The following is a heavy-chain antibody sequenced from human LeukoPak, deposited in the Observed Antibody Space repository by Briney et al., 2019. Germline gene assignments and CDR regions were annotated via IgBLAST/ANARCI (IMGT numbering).Heavy chain of an antibody. CDR1: GGSFSGYY. CDR3: ARQSVRAIAIAARPGNYFDY. V-gene: IGHV4-34*01. J-gene: IGHJ4*02. CDR2: INHSGST. Sequence: PSETLSLTCAVYGGSFSGYYWSWIRQPPGKGLEWIGEINHSGSTNYNPSLKSRVTISVDTSKNQFSLKLSSVTAADTAVYYCARQSVRAIAIAARPGNYFDYWGQGTLVTVSS. D-gene: IGHD6-6*01.